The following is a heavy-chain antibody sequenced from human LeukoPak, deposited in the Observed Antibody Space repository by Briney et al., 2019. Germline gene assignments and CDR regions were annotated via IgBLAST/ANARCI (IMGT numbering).Heavy chain of an antibody. CDR3: ASPQQGYYDYGMDV. D-gene: IGHD6-13*01. Sequence: SETLSLTCAVYGGSFSGYYSSWIPQRPGKGLEWMGEIDYSGSTTFNPALTSRVTISVETAKNQSSLKPSSVTAAGTAVYYCASPQQGYYDYGMDVWGEGDTLTVSS. J-gene: IGHJ6*01. CDR1: GGSFSGYY. V-gene: IGHV4-34*01. CDR2: IDYSGST.